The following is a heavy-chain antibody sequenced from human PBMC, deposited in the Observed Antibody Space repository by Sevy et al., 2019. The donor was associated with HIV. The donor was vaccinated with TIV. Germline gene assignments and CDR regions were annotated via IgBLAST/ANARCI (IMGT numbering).Heavy chain of an antibody. CDR1: GGSISSGGYY. Sequence: SETLSLTCTVSGGSISSGGYYRSWIRQDPGKGLEWIGYIYDSGSTYYNPSLKSRVTISVDTSKNQFSLKLSSVTAADTAVYYCARDQYCSGGSCYSGYYGMDVWGQGTTVTVSS. V-gene: IGHV4-31*03. D-gene: IGHD2-15*01. J-gene: IGHJ6*02. CDR2: IYDSGST. CDR3: ARDQYCSGGSCYSGYYGMDV.